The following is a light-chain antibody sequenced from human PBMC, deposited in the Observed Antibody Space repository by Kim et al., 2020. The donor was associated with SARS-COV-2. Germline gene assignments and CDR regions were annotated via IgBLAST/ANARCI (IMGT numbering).Light chain of an antibody. Sequence: VTTSCTGSSSNIGAGYDVHWYQQLPGKDPKLLIYGNSNRPSGVPDRFSGSKSGTSASLAITGLQAEDEADYYCQSYDSSLSGDVVFGGGTQLTVL. J-gene: IGLJ2*01. CDR2: GNS. CDR3: QSYDSSLSGDVV. V-gene: IGLV1-40*01. CDR1: SSNIGAGYD.